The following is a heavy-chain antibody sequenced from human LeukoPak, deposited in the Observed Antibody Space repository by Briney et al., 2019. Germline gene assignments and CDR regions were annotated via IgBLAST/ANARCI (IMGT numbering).Heavy chain of an antibody. J-gene: IGHJ4*02. CDR3: ARDRGGYYDSSGYYYAHYFDY. Sequence: SETLSLTCTVSGGSISSSSYYWGWIRQPPGKGLEWIGSIYYSGSTYYNPSLKSRVTISVDTSKNQFSLKLSSVTAADTAVYYCARDRGGYYDSSGYYYAHYFDYWGQGTLVTVSS. V-gene: IGHV4-39*07. CDR2: IYYSGST. D-gene: IGHD3-22*01. CDR1: GGSISSSSYY.